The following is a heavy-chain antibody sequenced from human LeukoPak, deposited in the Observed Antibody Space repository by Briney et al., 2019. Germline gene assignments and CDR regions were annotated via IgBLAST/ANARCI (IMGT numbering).Heavy chain of an antibody. J-gene: IGHJ4*02. D-gene: IGHD1-26*01. Sequence: PGGSLRLSCAGTGFIFSNAWMGWVRQAPGKGLGWVGRMKSIVDGGTTDYAATVKGRFTISRDDSKTTLYLQMHSLKTEDTAVYYCITDKPYRGLRTFDYWGQGTLVTVSS. V-gene: IGHV3-15*01. CDR2: MKSIVDGGTT. CDR3: ITDKPYRGLRTFDY. CDR1: GFIFSNAW.